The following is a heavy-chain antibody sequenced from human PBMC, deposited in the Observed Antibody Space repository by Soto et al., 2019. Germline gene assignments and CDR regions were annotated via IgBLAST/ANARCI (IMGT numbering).Heavy chain of an antibody. CDR2: ISGSGDSK. Sequence: LRLSCAASGFTFSSYALSWVRQGPGKGLEWVSGISGSGDSKHYSDSLKGRFTISRDNSKNTLFLQMNSLRAEYTAVYYCARIPFDHVWGTDRYSPNFDYWGQGTQVTVSS. CDR3: ARIPFDHVWGTDRYSPNFDY. J-gene: IGHJ4*02. CDR1: GFTFSSYA. V-gene: IGHV3-23*01. D-gene: IGHD3-16*02.